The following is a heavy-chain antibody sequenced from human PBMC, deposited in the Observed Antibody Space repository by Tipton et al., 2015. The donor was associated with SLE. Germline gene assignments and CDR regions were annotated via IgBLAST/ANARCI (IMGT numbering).Heavy chain of an antibody. D-gene: IGHD3-10*01. CDR2: ISWDGGST. CDR1: GFTFDDYT. V-gene: IGHV3-43*01. J-gene: IGHJ6*02. Sequence: SLRLSCAASGFTFDDYTMHWVRQAPGKGLEWVSLISWDGGSTYYADSVKGRFTISRDNSKNSLYLQMNSLRTEDTALYYCAKDMDYGSGYYYYGMDVWGQGTTVTVSS. CDR3: AKDMDYGSGYYYYGMDV.